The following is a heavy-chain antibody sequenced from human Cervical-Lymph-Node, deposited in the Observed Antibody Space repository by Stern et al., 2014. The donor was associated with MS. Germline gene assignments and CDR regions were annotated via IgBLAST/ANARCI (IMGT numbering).Heavy chain of an antibody. CDR1: GGSFSTFD. CDR2: ITPPFGTA. J-gene: IGHJ4*02. Sequence: VQLVESGAEVKKPESSLKVSCKASGGSFSTFDISWVRQVPGQGLECLAGITPPFGTANYAPTFQAIITFTADESTSTVYMDLTSLRSENTAVYCCAGHQGGIAANWGQGTLVTVSS. CDR3: AGHQGGIAAN. D-gene: IGHD6-13*01. V-gene: IGHV1-69*01.